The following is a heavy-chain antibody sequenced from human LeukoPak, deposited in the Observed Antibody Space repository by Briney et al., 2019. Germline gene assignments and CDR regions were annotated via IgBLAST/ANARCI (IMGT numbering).Heavy chain of an antibody. CDR3: ARDVLYYDILTGYGT. CDR1: GFTFSSYW. J-gene: IGHJ5*02. Sequence: QSGGSLRLSCAASGFTFSSYWMSWVRQAPGKGLEWVANIKQDGSEKYYVDSVKGRFTISRDNAKKSLYLQMNSLRVEDTAVYYCARDVLYYDILTGYGTWGQGTLVTVSS. CDR2: IKQDGSEK. D-gene: IGHD3-9*01. V-gene: IGHV3-7*01.